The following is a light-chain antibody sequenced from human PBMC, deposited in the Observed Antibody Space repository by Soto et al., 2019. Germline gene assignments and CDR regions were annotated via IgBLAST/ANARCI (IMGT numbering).Light chain of an antibody. V-gene: IGLV2-14*01. CDR1: SSDVGGYKY. CDR3: SSYTASSTWV. J-gene: IGLJ3*02. CDR2: EVS. Sequence: QSALTQPASVSGSPGQSITISCTGTSSDVGGYKYVSWYQQHPGKAPKLIIYEVSDRPSGVSKRFSGSKSVNTASLTISGLQAEDEADYYCSSYTASSTWVFGGWTKLTVL.